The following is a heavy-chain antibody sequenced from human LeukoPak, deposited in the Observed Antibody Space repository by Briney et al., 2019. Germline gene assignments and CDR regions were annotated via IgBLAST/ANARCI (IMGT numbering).Heavy chain of an antibody. Sequence: PGGSLRLSCAASGFTFSSYWMHWVRQAPGKGLVWVSRINSDGSSTSYADSVKGRFTISRDNAKNTLYLQMNSLRAEDTAVYYCARDSPYCTNGVCYNYAFDIWGQGTMVTVSS. D-gene: IGHD2-8*01. V-gene: IGHV3-74*01. J-gene: IGHJ3*02. CDR2: INSDGSST. CDR1: GFTFSSYW. CDR3: ARDSPYCTNGVCYNYAFDI.